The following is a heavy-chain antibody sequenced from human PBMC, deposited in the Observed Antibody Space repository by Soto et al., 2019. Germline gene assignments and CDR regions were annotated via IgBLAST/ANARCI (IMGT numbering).Heavy chain of an antibody. Sequence: QVQLVESGGGVVQPGRSLRLACAASGFTFSSYGMHWVRQAPGKGLEWVAVIWYDGSNKYYADSVKGRFTVSRDNSKSTRYLQMNSLRVEDRAVYYCARGVGGSYDYWGQGTLVTVSS. J-gene: IGHJ4*02. V-gene: IGHV3-33*01. CDR3: ARGVGGSYDY. CDR2: IWYDGSNK. CDR1: GFTFSSYG. D-gene: IGHD1-26*01.